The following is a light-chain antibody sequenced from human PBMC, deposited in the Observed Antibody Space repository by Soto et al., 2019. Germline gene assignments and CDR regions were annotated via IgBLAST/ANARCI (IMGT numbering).Light chain of an antibody. V-gene: IGKV3-20*01. Sequence: EIVFTQSPGTHYLYPGERATLSCGASQRVNSPYLAWYQQRPGQAPRLLIYDTSNRATGVPDRFSGSGSGTDFTLTISRLEPEDFTVYYCQHYGRSPGLFTFGPGTKVDIK. CDR2: DTS. J-gene: IGKJ3*01. CDR3: QHYGRSPGLFT. CDR1: QRVNSPY.